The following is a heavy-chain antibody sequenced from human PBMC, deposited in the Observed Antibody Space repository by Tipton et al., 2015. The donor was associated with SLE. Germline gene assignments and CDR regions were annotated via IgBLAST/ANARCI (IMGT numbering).Heavy chain of an antibody. V-gene: IGHV4-38-2*02. CDR3: ARTNSTSWRSYQKYQYGMDV. D-gene: IGHD6-13*01. CDR1: GYSISSGYY. Sequence: TLSLTCTVSGYSISSGYYWGWIRQSPGKGLEWIGTIYHSGSTWYNPSLKSRVTISVDKNQFSLKLTSVAAADTAVYYCARTNSTSWRSYQKYQYGMDVWGQGTTVTASS. CDR2: IYHSGST. J-gene: IGHJ6*02.